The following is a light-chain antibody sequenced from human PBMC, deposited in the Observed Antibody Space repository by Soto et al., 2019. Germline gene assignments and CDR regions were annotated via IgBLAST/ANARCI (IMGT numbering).Light chain of an antibody. CDR1: SSDVGAYTY. CDR2: DVS. V-gene: IGLV2-14*03. J-gene: IGLJ1*01. Sequence: QSVLTQPASVSGSPGQSITISCSGTSSDVGAYTYVSWYQVHPGEPPKLVIYDVSKRPSGVSNRFSGSKSGNTASLTISGLQAEDEGDYYCSSYRSTSTLGVFGTGTK. CDR3: SSYRSTSTLGV.